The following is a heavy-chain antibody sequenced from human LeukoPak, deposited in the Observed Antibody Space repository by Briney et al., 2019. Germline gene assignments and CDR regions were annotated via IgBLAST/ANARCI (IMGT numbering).Heavy chain of an antibody. V-gene: IGHV3-7*01. CDR2: IKQDGSEK. Sequence: GGSLRLSCAASGFTFSSYGMHWVRQAPGMGLEWVANIKQDGSEKYYVDSVKGRFTISRDNARNSLFLQMNSLRAEDTAVYYCARSELSPSDFDYWGQGTLVTVSS. D-gene: IGHD1-1*01. J-gene: IGHJ4*02. CDR1: GFTFSSYG. CDR3: ARSELSPSDFDY.